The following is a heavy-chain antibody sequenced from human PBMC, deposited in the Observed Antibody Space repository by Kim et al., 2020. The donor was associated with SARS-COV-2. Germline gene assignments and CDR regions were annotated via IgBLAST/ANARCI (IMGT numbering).Heavy chain of an antibody. J-gene: IGHJ4*02. V-gene: IGHV3-23*01. D-gene: IGHD3-9*01. CDR1: GFTFSSYA. CDR2: ISGSGGST. Sequence: GGSLRLSCAASGFTFSSYAMSWVRQAPGKGLEWVSAISGSGGSTYYADSVKGRFTISRDNSKNTLYLQMNSLRAEDTAVYYCAKLPPNYDILTGYYTEFDYWGQGTLVTVSS. CDR3: AKLPPNYDILTGYYTEFDY.